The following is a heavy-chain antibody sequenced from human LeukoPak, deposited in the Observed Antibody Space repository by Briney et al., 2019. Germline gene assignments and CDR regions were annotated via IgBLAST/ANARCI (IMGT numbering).Heavy chain of an antibody. CDR2: IYYSGST. CDR3: ARRRGYFDY. Sequence: SETLSLTCTVSGGSISSYYWSWIRQPPGKGLEWIGYIYYSGSTNYNPSLKSRVTISVDTSKNQFSLKLSSVTAADTALYYCARRRGYFDYWGQGTLVTVSS. J-gene: IGHJ4*02. V-gene: IGHV4-59*01. CDR1: GGSISSYY.